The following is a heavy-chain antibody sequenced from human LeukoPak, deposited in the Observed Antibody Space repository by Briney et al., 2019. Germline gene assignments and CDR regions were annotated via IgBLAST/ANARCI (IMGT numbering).Heavy chain of an antibody. D-gene: IGHD6-19*01. J-gene: IGHJ4*02. Sequence: GGPLRLSCTASAFTFSSSAMHWVRQAPGKGLEYVSGISSNGGSTYYADSVKGRFTISRDNTKNMLYLQMSSLRPEDTAVYHCVKGRAVAGRFDYWGQGTLVTVSS. CDR2: ISSNGGST. CDR3: VKGRAVAGRFDY. V-gene: IGHV3-64D*06. CDR1: AFTFSSSA.